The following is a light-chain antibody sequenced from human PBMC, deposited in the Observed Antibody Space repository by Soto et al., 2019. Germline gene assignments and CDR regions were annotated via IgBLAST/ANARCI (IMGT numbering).Light chain of an antibody. CDR2: GAS. CDR1: QSVSSN. CDR3: QQYNNWPLS. V-gene: IGKV3-15*01. J-gene: IGKJ5*01. Sequence: EIVMTQSPATRSVSPVERATLSFRASQSVSSNLAWYQQKPGQAPRLLIYGASTRATGIPARFSGSGSGTEFTLTISSLQSEDFAVYYCQQYNNWPLSFGQGTRLEIK.